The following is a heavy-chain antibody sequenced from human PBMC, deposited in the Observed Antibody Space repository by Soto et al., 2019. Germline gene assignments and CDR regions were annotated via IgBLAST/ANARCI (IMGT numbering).Heavy chain of an antibody. CDR1: GGSISSSSYY. J-gene: IGHJ6*02. CDR3: AEMFNYYDSSGYYPYYYGMDV. Sequence: PSETLSLTCTVSGGSISSSSYYWGWIRQPPGKGLEWIGSIYYSGSTYYDPSLKSRVTISVDTSKNQFSLKLSSVTAADTAVYYCAEMFNYYDSSGYYPYYYGMDVWGQGTTVTVSS. D-gene: IGHD3-22*01. V-gene: IGHV4-39*01. CDR2: IYYSGST.